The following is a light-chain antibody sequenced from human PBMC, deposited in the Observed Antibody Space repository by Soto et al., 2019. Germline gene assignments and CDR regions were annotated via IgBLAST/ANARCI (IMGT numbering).Light chain of an antibody. CDR1: QSVSSSY. J-gene: IGKJ5*01. Sequence: EIVLTQSPGTLYLSPGERVTLSCRASQSVSSSYLAWYQQTPAQAPRLLIYGASSRATGIPDRFSGSVSGTDFTLTISRLEPEDFAVYYCQQYGTSPRAFGQGTRLEIK. CDR3: QQYGTSPRA. V-gene: IGKV3-20*01. CDR2: GAS.